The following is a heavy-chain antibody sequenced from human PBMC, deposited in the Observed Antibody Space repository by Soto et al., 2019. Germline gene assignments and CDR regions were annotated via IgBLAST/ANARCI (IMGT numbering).Heavy chain of an antibody. CDR1: GFTFSSYD. CDR2: ISSSGSTI. Sequence: GGSLRLSCAASGFTFSSYDMNWVRQAPGKGLEWVSSISSSGSTIYSAASVKGRFTISRDDAKNSLYLQKNSLRAEDTAVYYCARATHHSWYYYGMDVWGQGTTVTVSS. CDR3: ARATHHSWYYYGMDV. D-gene: IGHD2-15*01. V-gene: IGHV3-48*03. J-gene: IGHJ6*02.